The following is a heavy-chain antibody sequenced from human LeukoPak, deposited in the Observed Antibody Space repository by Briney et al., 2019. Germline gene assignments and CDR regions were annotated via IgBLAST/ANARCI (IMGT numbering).Heavy chain of an antibody. D-gene: IGHD3-9*01. V-gene: IGHV3-23*01. CDR1: GFTFSRYW. CDR2: ISGSGGST. J-gene: IGHJ4*02. CDR3: AKGGAYYDISPYYFDY. Sequence: TGGSLRLSCAPSGFTFSRYWMSWVRQAPGKGLEWVSAISGSGGSTYYADSVKGRFTISRDNSKNTLYLQMNSLRAEDTAVYYCAKGGAYYDISPYYFDYWGQGTLVTVSS.